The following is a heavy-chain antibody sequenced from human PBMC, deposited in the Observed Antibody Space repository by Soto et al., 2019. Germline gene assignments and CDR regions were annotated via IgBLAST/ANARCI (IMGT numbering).Heavy chain of an antibody. V-gene: IGHV1-69*19. D-gene: IGHD3-10*01. Sequence: QVQLVQSGAEMKKPGSSVKVSCQSSGGTFNTYAMNWVRQAPGQGPEWMGDISPMFGAANYAPKFQGRVTITADESTGKSYMQLSSLTSEDTALYFCAREVQVHTPAFVYRGQGTLVTVSS. CDR3: AREVQVHTPAFVY. CDR1: GGTFNTYA. CDR2: ISPMFGAA. J-gene: IGHJ4*02.